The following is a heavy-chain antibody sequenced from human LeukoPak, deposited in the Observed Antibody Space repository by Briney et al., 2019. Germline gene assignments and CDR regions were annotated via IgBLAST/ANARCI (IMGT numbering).Heavy chain of an antibody. D-gene: IGHD4-11*01. J-gene: IGHJ4*02. CDR3: ARSVPDYTRFDY. CDR2: FKTKYNQV. Sequence: GGSLRLSCAASGFTFSSHWMTWVRQAPGKGLEWVSTFKTKYNQVYYAESVRGRFTISTDNSNNTVYLQMNSLRAEDTALYYCARSVPDYTRFDYWGQGALVTVSS. CDR1: GFTFSSHW. V-gene: IGHV3-23*05.